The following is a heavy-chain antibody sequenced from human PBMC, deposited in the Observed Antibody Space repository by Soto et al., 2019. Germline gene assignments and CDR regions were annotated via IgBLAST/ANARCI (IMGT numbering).Heavy chain of an antibody. V-gene: IGHV3-23*01. Sequence: GGSLRLSCAASGFTFSSYAMSWVRQAPGKGLAWVSTISGGGTSTYYADSVKGRFTISRDNSKNTLYLQMNSLRAEDTAVYFCAKAVSGGGYDLRFASWFFDLWGRGTLVTVSS. CDR2: ISGGGTST. CDR1: GFTFSSYA. D-gene: IGHD5-12*01. CDR3: AKAVSGGGYDLRFASWFFDL. J-gene: IGHJ2*01.